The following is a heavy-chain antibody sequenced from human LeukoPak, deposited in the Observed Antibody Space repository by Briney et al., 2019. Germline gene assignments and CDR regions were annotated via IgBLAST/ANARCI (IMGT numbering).Heavy chain of an antibody. CDR2: ISYDGSNK. Sequence: GGSLRLSCAASGFTFSSYAMHWVRQAPGKGLEWVAVISYDGSNKYYAGSVKGRFTISRDNSKNTLYLQMNSLRAEDTAVYYCARSAMVRGVSTDYWGQGTLVTVSS. J-gene: IGHJ4*02. V-gene: IGHV3-30-3*01. CDR1: GFTFSSYA. CDR3: ARSAMVRGVSTDY. D-gene: IGHD3-10*01.